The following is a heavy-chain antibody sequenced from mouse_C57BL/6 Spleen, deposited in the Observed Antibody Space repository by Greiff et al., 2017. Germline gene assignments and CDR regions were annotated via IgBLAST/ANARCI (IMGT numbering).Heavy chain of an antibody. CDR1: GFTFSSYA. J-gene: IGHJ4*01. D-gene: IGHD2-3*01. CDR3: TRYCYDPDYALDY. CDR2: ISTGGGYI. V-gene: IGHV5-9-1*02. Sequence: EVKLLQSGDGLVKPGGSLKLSCAASGFTFSSYAMPWVRQTPGKRLEWVGYISTGGGYIYYADTVKGQFTMSRDNARNTLYLQMSSLKSEDTAMYYCTRYCYDPDYALDYWGQGTTVTVSS.